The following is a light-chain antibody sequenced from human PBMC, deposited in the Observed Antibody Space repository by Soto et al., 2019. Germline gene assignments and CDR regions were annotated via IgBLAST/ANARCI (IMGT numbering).Light chain of an antibody. J-gene: IGKJ3*01. Sequence: EIVLTQSPGTLSLSPGDRATLSCRSSQSVRSSQSVSSYLAGYQQKPGQAPRLLIYGASNRATGIPDRFSGSGSGTDFTLTISRLEPEDFAVYYCQQYGTSPLTFGPGTKVGVK. V-gene: IGKV3-20*01. CDR2: GAS. CDR1: QSVRSSQSVSSY. CDR3: QQYGTSPLT.